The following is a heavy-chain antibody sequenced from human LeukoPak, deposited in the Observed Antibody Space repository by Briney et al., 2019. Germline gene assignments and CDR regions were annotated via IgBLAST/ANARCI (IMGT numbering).Heavy chain of an antibody. Sequence: GASVKVSCKASGGTFSSYAISWVRQAPGQGLEWMGGIIPIFGTANYAQKFQGRVTITTDESTSTAYMELSSLRSEDTAVYYCALRYYDSSGYYSKEQFSFDYWGQGTLVTVSS. CDR1: GGTFSSYA. CDR3: ALRYYDSSGYYSKEQFSFDY. J-gene: IGHJ4*02. D-gene: IGHD3-22*01. V-gene: IGHV1-69*05. CDR2: IIPIFGTA.